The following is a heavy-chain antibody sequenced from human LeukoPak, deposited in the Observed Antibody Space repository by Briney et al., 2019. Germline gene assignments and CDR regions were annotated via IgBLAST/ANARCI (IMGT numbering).Heavy chain of an antibody. CDR3: ERETAYDVLTGLFDY. CDR2: IQYDGSTT. Sequence: PGGSLRLSCAASGFSFSSYWMPWVRQAPGKGLVWVARIQYDGSTTNYADSVKGRFTISRDNAKKTLYVQMNSLRAEDTAVFFFERETAYDVLTGLFDYWGQGTLVTVSS. CDR1: GFSFSSYW. J-gene: IGHJ4*02. V-gene: IGHV3-74*01. D-gene: IGHD3-9*01.